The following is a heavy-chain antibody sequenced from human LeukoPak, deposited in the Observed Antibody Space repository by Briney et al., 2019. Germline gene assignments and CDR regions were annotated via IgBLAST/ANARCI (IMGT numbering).Heavy chain of an antibody. V-gene: IGHV1-69*05. CDR2: IIPIFGTA. Sequence: GSSVKVSCKASGGTFSSYAISWVRQAPGQGLEWMGGIIPIFGTANYAQKFQDRVTITTDESTSTAYMELSSLRSEDTAVYYCARSVVVPAAIPNWFDPWGQGTLVTVSS. J-gene: IGHJ5*02. D-gene: IGHD2-2*02. CDR3: ARSVVVPAAIPNWFDP. CDR1: GGTFSSYA.